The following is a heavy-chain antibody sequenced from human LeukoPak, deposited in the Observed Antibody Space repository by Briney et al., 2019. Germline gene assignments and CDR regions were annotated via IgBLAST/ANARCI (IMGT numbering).Heavy chain of an antibody. CDR3: AREGTPNYGRGWVNMDV. Sequence: GGSLRLSCAASGFSFRSYEMNWVRQAPGKGLEWIAYISASGTVTHYADSMEGRFTISRDNDKNSLYLEMNSLRGEDTAVYYFAREGTPNYGRGWVNMDVWGKGTTVT. CDR1: GFSFRSYE. V-gene: IGHV3-48*03. CDR2: ISASGTVT. D-gene: IGHD6-19*01. J-gene: IGHJ6*04.